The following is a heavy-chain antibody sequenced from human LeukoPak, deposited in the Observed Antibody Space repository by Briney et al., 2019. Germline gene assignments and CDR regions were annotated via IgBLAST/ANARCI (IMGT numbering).Heavy chain of an antibody. CDR1: GASISSYY. CDR2: MSYRGTTNYRTT. D-gene: IGHD6-13*01. J-gene: IGHJ5*02. Sequence: SETLSLTCAVSGASISSYYWTWIRQTPGKGLEWIGYMSYRGTTNYRTTNYNPSLRSRVTISEDTSQKQFSLELSSVTAADTAVYYCARGIADRYNWFDPWGQGILVTVSS. V-gene: IGHV4-59*12. CDR3: ARGIADRYNWFDP.